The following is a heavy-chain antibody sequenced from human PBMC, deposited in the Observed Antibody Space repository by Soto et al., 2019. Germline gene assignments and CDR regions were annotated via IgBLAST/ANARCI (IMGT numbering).Heavy chain of an antibody. CDR3: ARLPWAAAGTYSGMDV. CDR2: IYYSGST. J-gene: IGHJ6*02. V-gene: IGHV4-39*01. Sequence: QLQLQESGPGLVKPSETLSLTCTVSGGSISSSSYYWGWIRQPPGKGLEWIGSIYYSGSTYYNPSLKSRVTISVDTSKNQFSLKLSSVTAADTAVYYCARLPWAAAGTYSGMDVWGQGTTVTVSS. D-gene: IGHD6-13*01. CDR1: GGSISSSSYY.